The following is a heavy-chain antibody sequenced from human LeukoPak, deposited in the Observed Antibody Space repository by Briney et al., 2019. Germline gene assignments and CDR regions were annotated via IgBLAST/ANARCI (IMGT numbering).Heavy chain of an antibody. D-gene: IGHD3-3*01. CDR1: GYTFTSYG. CDR3: ARPRITIFGVVIPPDY. J-gene: IGHJ4*02. CDR2: ISAYNGNK. V-gene: IGHV1-18*01. Sequence: ASVKVSCKASGYTFTSYGISWVRQAPGQGLEWMGWISAYNGNKNYAQKLQGRVTMTTDTSTSTAYMELRSLRSDDTAVYYCARPRITIFGVVIPPDYWGQGTLVTVSS.